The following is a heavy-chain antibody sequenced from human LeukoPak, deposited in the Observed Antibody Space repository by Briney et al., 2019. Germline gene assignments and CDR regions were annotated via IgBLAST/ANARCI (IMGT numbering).Heavy chain of an antibody. Sequence: ASVKVSCKASGYTFTSYYMHWVRQAPGKGLEWMGGFDPEDGETIYAQKFQGRVTMTEDTSTDTAYMELSSLRSEDTAVYYCATPLRVPRTTVTTELWLDYWGQGTLVTVSS. CDR3: ATPLRVPRTTVTTELWLDY. V-gene: IGHV1-24*01. CDR1: GYTFTSYY. CDR2: FDPEDGET. J-gene: IGHJ4*02. D-gene: IGHD4-17*01.